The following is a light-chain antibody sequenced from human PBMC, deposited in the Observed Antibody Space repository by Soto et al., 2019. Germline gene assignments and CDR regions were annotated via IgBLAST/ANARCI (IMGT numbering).Light chain of an antibody. J-gene: IGKJ1*01. V-gene: IGKV3-20*01. CDR1: QSISSTF. Sequence: EIVLTQSPGPLSLSPGEGATLSGRASQSISSTFLAWYQHKPGQAPRVLIYGASRRAAGIPDRFSGSGSGTDFTLTISRLEPEDFAVYYCQQYESSWTFGHGTKVEVK. CDR3: QQYESSWT. CDR2: GAS.